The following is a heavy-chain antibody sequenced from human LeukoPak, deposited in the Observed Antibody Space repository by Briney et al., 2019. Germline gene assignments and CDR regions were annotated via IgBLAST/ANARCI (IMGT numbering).Heavy chain of an antibody. D-gene: IGHD2-15*01. Sequence: ASVKVSCKASGYTFTSYDINWVRQATGQGLEWMGWMNPNSGNTGYAQKFQGRVTMTRNTSISTAYMELSSLRSEDTAVYYCVTLPDYYYYYGMDVWGQGTTVTVSS. CDR3: VTLPDYYYYYGMDV. V-gene: IGHV1-8*01. CDR1: GYTFTSYD. J-gene: IGHJ6*02. CDR2: MNPNSGNT.